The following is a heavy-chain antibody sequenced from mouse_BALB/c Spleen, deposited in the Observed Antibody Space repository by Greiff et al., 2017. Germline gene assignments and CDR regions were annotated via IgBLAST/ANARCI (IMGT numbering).Heavy chain of an antibody. D-gene: IGHD2-13*01. CDR1: GFTFSSYA. V-gene: IGHV5-9-3*01. Sequence: EVHLVESGGGLVKPGGSLKLSCAASGFTFSSYAMYWVRQTPEKRLGWVATISSGGSYTYYPHSVKGRFTFSGDSAKNTLYLQMSSLRSEDTAMYCWAGRNGDYWYFDVWGAGTTVTVSS. CDR2: ISSGGSYT. CDR3: AGRNGDYWYFDV. J-gene: IGHJ1*01.